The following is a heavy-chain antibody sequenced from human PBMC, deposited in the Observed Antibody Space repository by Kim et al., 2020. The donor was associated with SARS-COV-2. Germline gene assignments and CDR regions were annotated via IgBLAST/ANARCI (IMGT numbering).Heavy chain of an antibody. Sequence: GGSLRLSCAASGLTFSSYWMNWVRQAPGKGLEWVANIKQDGSNKFYVDSVKGRFIISRDNTKNTLYLQMNSLRAEDTAVYYCASPIIDPWGQGTLVTVSS. V-gene: IGHV3-7*01. CDR3: ASPIIDP. J-gene: IGHJ5*02. CDR2: IKQDGSNK. CDR1: GLTFSSYW.